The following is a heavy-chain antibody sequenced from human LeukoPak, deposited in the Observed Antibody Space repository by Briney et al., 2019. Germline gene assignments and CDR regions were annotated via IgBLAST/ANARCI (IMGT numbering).Heavy chain of an antibody. CDR1: GGSISSGSYY. D-gene: IGHD1-26*01. J-gene: IGHJ4*02. CDR3: ARVGRDRGYYFDY. CDR2: IYTSGST. Sequence: SQTLSLTXTVSGGSISSGSYYWSGIRQPAGKGLEWIGRIYTSGSTNYNPSLKSRVTISVDTSKNQFSLKLSSVTAADTAVYYSARVGRDRGYYFDYWGQGTLVTVSS. V-gene: IGHV4-61*02.